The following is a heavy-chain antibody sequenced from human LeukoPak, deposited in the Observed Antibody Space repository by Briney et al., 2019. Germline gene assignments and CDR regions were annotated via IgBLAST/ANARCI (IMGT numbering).Heavy chain of an antibody. V-gene: IGHV3-74*01. CDR3: AGDQRIQLWSDAFDI. D-gene: IGHD5-18*01. Sequence: GGSLRLSCAASGFTFSSYWMHWVRQAPGKGLVWVSRINSDGSSTSYADSVKGRFTISRDNAKNTLYLQMNSLRAEDTAVYYCAGDQRIQLWSDAFDIWGQGTMVTVSS. J-gene: IGHJ3*02. CDR1: GFTFSSYW. CDR2: INSDGSST.